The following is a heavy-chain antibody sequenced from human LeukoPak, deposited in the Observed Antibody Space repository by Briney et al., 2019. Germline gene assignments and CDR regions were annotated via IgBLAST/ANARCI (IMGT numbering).Heavy chain of an antibody. D-gene: IGHD3-22*01. Sequence: GGSLRLSCAVSGFTLSSYAMSWVRQAPGKGLEWVSAISGSGGSTYYADSVKGRFTISRDNSKNTPYLQMNSLRAEDTAVYYCAKVWSYDSSGYYGAFDIWGQGTMVTVSS. CDR1: GFTLSSYA. J-gene: IGHJ3*02. V-gene: IGHV3-23*01. CDR2: ISGSGGST. CDR3: AKVWSYDSSGYYGAFDI.